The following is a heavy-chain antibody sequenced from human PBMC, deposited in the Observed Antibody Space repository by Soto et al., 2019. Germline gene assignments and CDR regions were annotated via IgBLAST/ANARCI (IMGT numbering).Heavy chain of an antibody. CDR2: IYPSDSDI. CDR1: GYTFTSYW. J-gene: IGHJ4*02. V-gene: IGHV5-51*01. Sequence: GESLKISCRGSGYTFTSYWIGWVRQMPGEGLEWMGVIYPSDSDIRYSPSFQGKVTISADKSITTAYLQWSSLKAADTAMYYCVRSGTSSGRFSDYWGQGTLVTVSS. D-gene: IGHD2-15*01. CDR3: VRSGTSSGRFSDY.